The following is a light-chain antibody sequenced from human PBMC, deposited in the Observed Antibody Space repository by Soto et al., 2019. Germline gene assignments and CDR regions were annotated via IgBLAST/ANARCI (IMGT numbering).Light chain of an antibody. V-gene: IGLV1-40*01. Sequence: QSVLTQPPSVSGAPGQRVTISCTGSSSNIGAGYDVHGYQQLPGTAPKLLIYGNSNRPSGVPDRFSGSKSGTSASLAITGVQAEDEADYYCQSYDSSLSGSVFGGGTKVTVL. CDR3: QSYDSSLSGSV. J-gene: IGLJ2*01. CDR1: SSNIGAGYD. CDR2: GNS.